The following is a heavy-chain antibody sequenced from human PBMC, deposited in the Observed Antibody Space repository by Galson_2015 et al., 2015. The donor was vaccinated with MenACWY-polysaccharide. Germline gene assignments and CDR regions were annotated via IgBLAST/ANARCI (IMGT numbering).Heavy chain of an antibody. CDR3: ARGGSGSLAPNGNAFDV. J-gene: IGHJ3*01. D-gene: IGHD3-22*01. CDR1: GDSVSSNRAA. V-gene: IGHV6-1*01. CDR2: VDYRSKAYN. Sequence: CAIPGDSVSSNRAAWNWISQSPPRGLEWLGRVDYRSKAYNDYAVSEKSRITINPDTSKNQFSLQLNSVTPEDTAVYFCARGGSGSLAPNGNAFDVWGQGTMVIVSS.